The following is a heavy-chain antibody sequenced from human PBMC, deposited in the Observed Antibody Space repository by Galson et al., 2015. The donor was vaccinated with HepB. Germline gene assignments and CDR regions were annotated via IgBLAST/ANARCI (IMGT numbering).Heavy chain of an antibody. CDR3: AKVAILGATPHYFDY. Sequence: SLRLSCAASGFTFTRYTTGWVRQAPGKGLKWVSSLSVNGDISYYEDSVKGRFTISRDNSKKMVYLQMNGLRAEDTAVYYCAKVAILGATPHYFDYLGQGTLVTVSS. CDR1: GFTFTRYT. CDR2: LSVNGDIS. J-gene: IGHJ4*02. V-gene: IGHV3-23*01. D-gene: IGHD3-16*01.